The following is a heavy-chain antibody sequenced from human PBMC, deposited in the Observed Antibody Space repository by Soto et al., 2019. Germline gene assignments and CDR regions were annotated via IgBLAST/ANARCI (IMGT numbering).Heavy chain of an antibody. V-gene: IGHV3-72*01. J-gene: IGHJ6*02. CDR3: TRRPAVGGMDV. Sequence: EVQLVESGGGLVQPGGSLRLSCAASGFTFSDHYMDWVRQAPGKGLEWVGRIRNKGNGYTTEYAASVKGRFTISRDDSKNSLYLRMNSLKTEDTAVYYCTRRPAVGGMDVWAKGPRSPSP. D-gene: IGHD6-13*01. CDR2: IRNKGNGYTT. CDR1: GFTFSDHY.